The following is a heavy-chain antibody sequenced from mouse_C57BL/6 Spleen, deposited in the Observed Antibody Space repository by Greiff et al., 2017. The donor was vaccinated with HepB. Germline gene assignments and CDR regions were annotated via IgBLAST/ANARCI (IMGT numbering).Heavy chain of an antibody. CDR2: IYPRSGNT. V-gene: IGHV1-81*01. D-gene: IGHD1-1*01. CDR3: ARGILLEGFAY. Sequence: VHLVESGAELARPGASVKLSCKASGYTFTSYGISWVKQRTGQGLEWIGEIYPRSGNTYYNEKFKGKATLTADKSSSTAYMELRSLTSEDSAVYFCARGILLEGFAYWGQGTLVTVSA. J-gene: IGHJ3*01. CDR1: GYTFTSYG.